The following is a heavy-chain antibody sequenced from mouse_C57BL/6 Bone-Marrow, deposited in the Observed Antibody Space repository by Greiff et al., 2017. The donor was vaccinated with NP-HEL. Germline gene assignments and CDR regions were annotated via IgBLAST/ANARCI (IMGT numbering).Heavy chain of an antibody. CDR2: INPSNGGT. J-gene: IGHJ2*01. Sequence: VQLQQPGTELVKPGASVKLSCKASGYTFTSYWMHWVKQRPGQGLAWIGNINPSNGGTNYNEQFKSQATLTADKSSSTAYMRHRSLTSEDSAVYYCTRRGLDYWGQGTTLTVSS. V-gene: IGHV1-53*01. CDR1: GYTFTSYW. CDR3: TRRGLDY.